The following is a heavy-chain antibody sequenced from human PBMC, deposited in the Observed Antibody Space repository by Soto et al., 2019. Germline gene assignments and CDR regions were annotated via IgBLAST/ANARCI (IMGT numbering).Heavy chain of an antibody. CDR2: IYYSGST. V-gene: IGHV4-39*01. D-gene: IGHD4-4*01. CDR3: ARLLSRDSSTYWFDP. CDR1: GGSISSSSYY. Sequence: TLSLTCTVSGGSISSSSYYCGWIRQPPGKGLEWIGSIYYSGSTYYNPSLKSRVTISVDTSKNQFSLKLSSVTAADTAVYYCARLLSRDSSTYWFDPWCQGTLVTVSS. J-gene: IGHJ5*02.